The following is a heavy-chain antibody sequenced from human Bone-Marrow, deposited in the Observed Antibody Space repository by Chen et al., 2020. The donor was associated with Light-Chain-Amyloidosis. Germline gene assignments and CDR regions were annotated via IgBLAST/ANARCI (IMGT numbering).Heavy chain of an antibody. J-gene: IGHJ6*02. CDR2: ISGSGGSR. D-gene: IGHD3-3*01. CDR1: GFAFSSYA. V-gene: IGHV3-23*04. Sequence: EVQLVESGGGLLQRGGSLRLSCAASGFAFSSYAMSWVRQAPGKGLEWVSTISGSGGSRYYGDSVKGRLTISRDNSKNALFLQMNSLRAEDTAVYYCAKESYGVETNGMDVWGQGTTVTVSS. CDR3: AKESYGVETNGMDV.